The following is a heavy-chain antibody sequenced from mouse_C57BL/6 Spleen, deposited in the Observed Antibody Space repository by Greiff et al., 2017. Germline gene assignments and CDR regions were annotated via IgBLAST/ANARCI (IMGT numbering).Heavy chain of an antibody. CDR3: VRDYSNYDFDY. D-gene: IGHD2-5*01. J-gene: IGHJ2*01. Sequence: EVQLVESGGGLVQPKGSLKLSCAASGFSFNTYAMNWVRQAPGQGLEWVARIRSKSNNYATYYADSVKDRFTISRDDSESMLYLQMNNLKTEDTAMYYCVRDYSNYDFDYWGQGTTLTVSS. V-gene: IGHV10-1*01. CDR1: GFSFNTYA. CDR2: IRSKSNNYAT.